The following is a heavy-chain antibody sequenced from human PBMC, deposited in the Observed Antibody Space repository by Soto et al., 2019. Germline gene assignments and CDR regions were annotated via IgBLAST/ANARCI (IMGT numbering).Heavy chain of an antibody. CDR3: ARAQYSSRRTYGMDV. V-gene: IGHV1-69*01. Sequence: SVEVTCQASGGTLPNCANRCVRQAPGQGLELMGGIIPIFGTANYAQKFQGRVTITADESTSTAYMELSSLRSEDTAVYYCARAQYSSRRTYGMDVWGQGTTVTFSS. J-gene: IGHJ6*02. CDR2: IIPIFGTA. D-gene: IGHD6-13*01. CDR1: GGTLPNCA.